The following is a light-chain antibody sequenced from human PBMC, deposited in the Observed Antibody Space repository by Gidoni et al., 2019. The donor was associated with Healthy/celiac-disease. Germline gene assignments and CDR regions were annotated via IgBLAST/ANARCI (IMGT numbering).Light chain of an antibody. Sequence: QSALTQPASVSGSPGQSIPISCTGTSSDVGGYNYVSWYQQHPGKAPKLMIYDVSNRPSGVSNRFSGSKSGNTAPLTISGLQAEDEADYYCSSYTSSSTLVVFGGGTKLTVL. CDR1: SSDVGGYNY. J-gene: IGLJ2*01. CDR2: DVS. CDR3: SSYTSSSTLVV. V-gene: IGLV2-14*03.